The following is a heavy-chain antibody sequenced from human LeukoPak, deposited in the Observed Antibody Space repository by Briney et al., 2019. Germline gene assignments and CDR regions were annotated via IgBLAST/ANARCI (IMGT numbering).Heavy chain of an antibody. D-gene: IGHD3-10*01. V-gene: IGHV3-30*02. J-gene: IGHJ4*02. CDR1: GFTFSSYG. CDR3: AKDLAVVGSGSPGY. CDR2: IRYDGSNK. Sequence: GGSLRLSCAASGFTFSSYGMHWVRQAPGKGLEWVAFIRYDGSNKYYADSVKGRFTISRDNSKNPLYLQMNSLRAEDTAVYYCAKDLAVVGSGSPGYWGQGTLVTVSS.